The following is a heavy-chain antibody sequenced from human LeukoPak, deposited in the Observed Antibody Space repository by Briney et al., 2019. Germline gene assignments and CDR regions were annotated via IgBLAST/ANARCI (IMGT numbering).Heavy chain of an antibody. D-gene: IGHD3-22*01. CDR1: GGSISSYY. J-gene: IGHJ3*02. CDR3: ARARYDTNRAFDI. Sequence: PSETLSLTCTVSGGSISSYYWNWIRQPPGKGLEWIGYLYYTGSTNYNPSLKSRVTISVDTSTNQFSLNLNSVTAADTAVYYCARARYDTNRAFDIWGQGTMVTVSS. CDR2: LYYTGST. V-gene: IGHV4-59*01.